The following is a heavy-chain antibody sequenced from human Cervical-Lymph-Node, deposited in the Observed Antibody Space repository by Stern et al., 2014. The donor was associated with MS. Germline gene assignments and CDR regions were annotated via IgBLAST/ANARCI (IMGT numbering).Heavy chain of an antibody. CDR2: ISYDGSKE. Sequence: VQLVQSGGGVVQPGRSLRLSCAASGFTFSSLAMHWVRPAPGKGLEWVSLISYDGSKEDYADSVKGRFTISRDNSKNTLYLQLNSLRVEDTAVYYCATKAPPYCSGASCYEYWGQGTLVTVSS. CDR1: GFTFSSLA. J-gene: IGHJ4*02. V-gene: IGHV3-30*04. D-gene: IGHD2-15*01. CDR3: ATKAPPYCSGASCYEY.